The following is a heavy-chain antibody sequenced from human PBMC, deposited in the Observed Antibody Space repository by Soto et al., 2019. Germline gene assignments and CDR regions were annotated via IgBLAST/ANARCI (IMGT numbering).Heavy chain of an antibody. J-gene: IGHJ2*01. CDR3: ARASEMAGYFDL. D-gene: IGHD6-19*01. CDR1: GFTFSSYA. CDR2: ISYDGSNK. V-gene: IGHV3-30-3*01. Sequence: QVQLVESGGGVVQPGRSLRLSCAASGFTFSSYAMHWVRQAPGTGLEWVAVISYDGSNKYYAESVKGRFTNSRDNSKNTLYLQMNILTAEATAVYYCARASEMAGYFDLWGRGTLVTVSS.